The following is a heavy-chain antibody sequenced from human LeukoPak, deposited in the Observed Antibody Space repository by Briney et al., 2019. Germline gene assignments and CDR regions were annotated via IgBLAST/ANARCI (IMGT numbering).Heavy chain of an antibody. Sequence: GGSLRLSCAASGFTFSRYSMNWVRQAPGKGLEWVTSISSSSSFIYYADSVKGRFTISRDNAKNSLYLQMNSLRAEDTAVYYCARDPPLGSCSTISCPHLDYWGQGTLVTVSS. CDR2: ISSSSSFI. V-gene: IGHV3-21*01. J-gene: IGHJ4*02. CDR1: GFTFSRYS. CDR3: ARDPPLGSCSTISCPHLDY. D-gene: IGHD2-2*01.